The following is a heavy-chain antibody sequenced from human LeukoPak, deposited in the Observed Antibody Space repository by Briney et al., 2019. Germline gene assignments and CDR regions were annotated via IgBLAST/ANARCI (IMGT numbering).Heavy chain of an antibody. J-gene: IGHJ6*02. CDR3: ARVWSPLRYYYSMDV. D-gene: IGHD3-3*01. V-gene: IGHV3-11*01. CDR2: ISSSGSTI. CDR1: GLTFSDYY. Sequence: PGGSLRLSCAASGLTFSDYYMSWIRQAPGKGLEWVSYISSSGSTIYYADSVKGRFTISRDNAKNSLYLQMNSLRAEDTAVYYCARVWSPLRYYYSMDVWGQGTTVTVSS.